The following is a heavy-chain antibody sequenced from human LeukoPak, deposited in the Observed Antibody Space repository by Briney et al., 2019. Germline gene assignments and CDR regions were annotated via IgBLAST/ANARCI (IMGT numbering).Heavy chain of an antibody. J-gene: IGHJ4*02. CDR1: GGSFCGYY. CDR2: INHSGST. Sequence: SETLSLTCAVNGGSFCGYYWSWIRQPPGKSLEWIGQINHSGSTNNNPSLKSRVTISVATSKNQFFLELTSVTAADTAVYYCARGLAPTSGYYGGGYYYFDSWGQGILVTVSS. D-gene: IGHD3-22*01. CDR3: ARGLAPTSGYYGGGYYYFDS. V-gene: IGHV4-34*01.